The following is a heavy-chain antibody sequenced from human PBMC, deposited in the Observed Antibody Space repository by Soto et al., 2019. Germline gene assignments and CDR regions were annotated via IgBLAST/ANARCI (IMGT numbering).Heavy chain of an antibody. D-gene: IGHD2-15*01. J-gene: IGHJ4*02. CDR3: ARDRGGWYGGNWEDYFDY. Sequence: GGSLRLSCAASGFTFSSYSMNWVRQAPGKGLEWVSYISSSSSTIYYADSVKGRFTISRDNAKNSLHLQMNSLRDEDTAVYYCARDRGGWYGGNWEDYFDYWGQGTLVTVSS. V-gene: IGHV3-48*02. CDR1: GFTFSSYS. CDR2: ISSSSSTI.